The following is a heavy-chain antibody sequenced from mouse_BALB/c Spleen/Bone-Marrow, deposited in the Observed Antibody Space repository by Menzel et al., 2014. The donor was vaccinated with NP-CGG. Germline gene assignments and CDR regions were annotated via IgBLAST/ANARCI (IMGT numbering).Heavy chain of an antibody. CDR2: ISYTDNT. CDR1: GYSITSDYA. J-gene: IGHJ3*01. D-gene: IGHD1-1*01. V-gene: IGHV3-2*02. CDR3: ARNTYHYGSREFAY. Sequence: EVHLVESGPGLVKPSQSLSLTCTVTGYSITSDYAWNWIRQFPGNKLEWMGYISYTDNTNYNPSLKSRISITRDTSKNQFFLHLNSVTTEDTATYYCARNTYHYGSREFAYWGQGTLVTVSA.